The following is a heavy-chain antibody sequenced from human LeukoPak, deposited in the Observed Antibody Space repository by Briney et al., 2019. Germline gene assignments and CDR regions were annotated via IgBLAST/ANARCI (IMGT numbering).Heavy chain of an antibody. CDR1: GGSISSYY. V-gene: IGHV4-59*08. CDR3: ARHSMVRGVPEHYGMDV. J-gene: IGHJ6*02. CDR2: IYYSGST. Sequence: SETLSLTCTVSGGSISSYYWSWIRQPPGKGLEWIGYIYYSGSTNYNPSLKSRVTISVDTSKNQLSLKLSSVTAADTAVYYCARHSMVRGVPEHYGMDVWGQGTTVTVSS. D-gene: IGHD3-10*01.